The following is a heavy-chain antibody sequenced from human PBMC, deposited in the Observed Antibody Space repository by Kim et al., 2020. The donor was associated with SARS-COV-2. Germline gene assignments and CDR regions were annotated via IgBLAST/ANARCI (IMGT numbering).Heavy chain of an antibody. CDR3: ARGVTTRRTTSFVCRI. V-gene: IGHV4-34*13. Sequence: SLKSRVTISVATSKNQFSLKLSSVTAADTAVYYCARGVTTRRTTSFVCRIWGQGTMVTVSS. D-gene: IGHD1-1*01. J-gene: IGHJ3*02.